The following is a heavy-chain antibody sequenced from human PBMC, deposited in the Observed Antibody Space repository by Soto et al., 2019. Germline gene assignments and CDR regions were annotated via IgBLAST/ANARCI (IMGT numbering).Heavy chain of an antibody. V-gene: IGHV4-34*01. CDR3: ARGGVIVVVPAAIGLYNWNYVRPHYYGMDV. D-gene: IGHD2-2*01. CDR2: INHSGST. J-gene: IGHJ6*02. CDR1: GGSFSGYY. Sequence: SETLSLTCAVYGGSFSGYYWSWIRQPPGKGLEWIGEINHSGSTNYNPSLKSRVTISVDTSKNQFSLKLSSVTAADTAVYYCARGGVIVVVPAAIGLYNWNYVRPHYYGMDVWGQGTTVTVS.